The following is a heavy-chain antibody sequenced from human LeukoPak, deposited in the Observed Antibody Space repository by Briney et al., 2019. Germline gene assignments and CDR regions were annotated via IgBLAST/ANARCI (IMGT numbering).Heavy chain of an antibody. D-gene: IGHD1-26*01. CDR3: ARAHIVGAPVAFDI. J-gene: IGHJ3*02. Sequence: GGSLRLSCAASGFTFSSYAMSWVRQVPGKGLEWMGRIAPSDSYTNYNPSFEGHVTISVEKSITTVYLQWSSLKASDTAMYYCARAHIVGAPVAFDIWGQGTMVTVSS. CDR2: IAPSDSYT. CDR1: GFTFSSYA. V-gene: IGHV5-10-1*01.